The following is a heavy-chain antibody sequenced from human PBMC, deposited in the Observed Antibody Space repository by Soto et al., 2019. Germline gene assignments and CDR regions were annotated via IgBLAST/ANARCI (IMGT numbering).Heavy chain of an antibody. Sequence: QVHLVQSGAEVKKPGASVKVSCKGSGYTFTSYGITWVRQAPGQGLEWMGWISAHNGNTDYAQKLQGRVTVTRDTSTSTADRELRSLRSDDTAVYYCARGRYGDYWGQGALVTGSS. CDR2: ISAHNGNT. CDR1: GYTFTSYG. D-gene: IGHD1-1*01. V-gene: IGHV1-18*01. CDR3: ARGRYGDY. J-gene: IGHJ4*02.